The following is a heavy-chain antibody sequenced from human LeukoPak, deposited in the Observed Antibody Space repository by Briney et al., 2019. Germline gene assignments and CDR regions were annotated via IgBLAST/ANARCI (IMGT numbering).Heavy chain of an antibody. CDR1: GFTFSSYG. CDR2: IWHDGSNK. V-gene: IGHV3-33*01. CDR3: ARPYTRSSGWSENHFDY. Sequence: GGSLRLSCAASGFTFSSYGMHWVRQAPGKGLEWVAVIWHDGSNKYYADSVKGRFTISRDNSMNTLYLHMNGLRAEDTAVYYCARPYTRSSGWSENHFDYWGQGTLVTVSS. J-gene: IGHJ4*02. D-gene: IGHD6-19*01.